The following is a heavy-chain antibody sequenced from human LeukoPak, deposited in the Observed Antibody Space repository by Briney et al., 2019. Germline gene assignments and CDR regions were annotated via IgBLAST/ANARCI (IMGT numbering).Heavy chain of an antibody. J-gene: IGHJ6*03. CDR1: GYTLTELS. CDR2: FDPEDGET. D-gene: IGHD6-19*01. CDR3: ATKYSSGHYYYYYYMDV. Sequence: ASVKVSCKVSGYTLTELSMHWARQAPGKGLEWMGGFDPEDGETIYAQKFQGRVTMTEDTSTDTAYMELSSLRSEDTAVYYCATKYSSGHYYYYYYMDVWGKGTTVTASS. V-gene: IGHV1-24*01.